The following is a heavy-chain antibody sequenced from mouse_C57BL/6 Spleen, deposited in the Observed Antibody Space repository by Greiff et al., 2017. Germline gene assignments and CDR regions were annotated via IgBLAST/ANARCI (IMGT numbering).Heavy chain of an antibody. CDR1: GYTFTDYT. J-gene: IGHJ2*01. V-gene: IGHV1-62-2*01. Sequence: QVQLQQSGAELVKPGASVKLSCKASGYTFTDYTIHWVKQRSGQGLEWIGWFYPGSGSIKYNEKFKGKATLTADKSSSTVYMELSRLTSEDSAVYFCARHEEDGYYQYYFDYWGQGTTLTVSS. CDR3: ARHEEDGYYQYYFDY. D-gene: IGHD2-3*01. CDR2: FYPGSGSI.